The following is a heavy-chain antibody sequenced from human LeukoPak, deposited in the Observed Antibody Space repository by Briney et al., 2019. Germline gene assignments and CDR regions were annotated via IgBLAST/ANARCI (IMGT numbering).Heavy chain of an antibody. J-gene: IGHJ3*02. Sequence: PGGSLRLSCAASGFTFSSYAMSWVRQAPGKGLEWVSAISGSGGSTYYADSVKGRFTISRDNAKNSLYLQMNSLRAEDTAVYYCAREEVITIFGVVPDAFDIWGQGTMVTVSS. CDR3: AREEVITIFGVVPDAFDI. D-gene: IGHD3-3*01. CDR1: GFTFSSYA. CDR2: ISGSGGST. V-gene: IGHV3-23*01.